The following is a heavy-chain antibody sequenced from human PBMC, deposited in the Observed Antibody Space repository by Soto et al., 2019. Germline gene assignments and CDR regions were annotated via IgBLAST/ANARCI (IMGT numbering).Heavy chain of an antibody. J-gene: IGHJ6*02. Sequence: PGGSLRLSCAASGFTFSSYEMNWVRQAPGKGLEWVSYISSSGSTIYYADSVKGRFTISRDNAKNSLYLQMNSLRAEDTAVYYCAILGDYVWGSYANPYGMDVWDQGTTVTVSS. D-gene: IGHD3-16*01. CDR1: GFTFSSYE. CDR3: AILGDYVWGSYANPYGMDV. CDR2: ISSSGSTI. V-gene: IGHV3-48*03.